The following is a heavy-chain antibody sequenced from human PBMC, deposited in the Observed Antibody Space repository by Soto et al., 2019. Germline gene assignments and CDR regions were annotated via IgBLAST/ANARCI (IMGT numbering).Heavy chain of an antibody. V-gene: IGHV1-69*01. CDR1: GGTFSSYA. CDR3: ARLGLGYCSSTSCYPVFDY. J-gene: IGHJ4*02. CDR2: IIPIFGTA. D-gene: IGHD2-2*01. Sequence: QVQLVQSGAEVKKPGSSVKVSCKASGGTFSSYAISWVRQAPGQGLEWMGGIIPIFGTANYAQKFQGRVTITADESTSTAYMELSSLRSEDTAVYYCARLGLGYCSSTSCYPVFDYWGQGTLVTVSP.